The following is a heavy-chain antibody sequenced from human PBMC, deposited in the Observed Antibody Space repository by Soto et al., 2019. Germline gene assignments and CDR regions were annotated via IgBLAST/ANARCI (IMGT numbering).Heavy chain of an antibody. V-gene: IGHV1-18*01. J-gene: IGHJ6*02. CDR2: ISAYNGNT. CDR1: GYTFTSYG. Sequence: VKVSCKASGYTFTSYGISWLRQAPGQGLEWMGWISAYNGNTNYAQKLQGRVTMTTDTSTSTAYMELRSLRSDDTAVYYCARGRDYDFWSGYYLLGYYGMDVWGQGTTVTVSS. D-gene: IGHD3-3*01. CDR3: ARGRDYDFWSGYYLLGYYGMDV.